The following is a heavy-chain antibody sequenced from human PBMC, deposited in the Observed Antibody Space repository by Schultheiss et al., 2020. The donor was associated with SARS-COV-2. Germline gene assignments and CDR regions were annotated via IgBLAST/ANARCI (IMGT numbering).Heavy chain of an antibody. Sequence: SETLSLTCTVSGGSISSGDYYWSWIRQPPGKGLEWIGYIYYSGSTYYNPSLKSRVTISVDTSKNQFSLKLSSVTAADTAVYYCARVAGMEKDSSSWEPFDYWGQGTLVTVSS. D-gene: IGHD6-13*01. CDR3: ARVAGMEKDSSSWEPFDY. J-gene: IGHJ4*02. CDR2: IYYSGST. V-gene: IGHV4-30-4*02. CDR1: GGSISSGDYY.